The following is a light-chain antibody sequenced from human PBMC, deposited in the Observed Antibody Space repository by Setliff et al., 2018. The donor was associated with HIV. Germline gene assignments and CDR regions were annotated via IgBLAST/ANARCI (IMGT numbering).Light chain of an antibody. CDR1: RSDVGAYNY. CDR3: SSYRGGSTLFV. Sequence: QSVLAQPASVSGSPGQSITISCAGTRSDVGAYNYVSWYQQHPDKAPKLLIYEVTNRPSGVSNRFSGSKSGTTASLTISGLQAEDEAVYFCSSYRGGSTLFVLGPGTKVTDL. V-gene: IGLV2-14*01. J-gene: IGLJ1*01. CDR2: EVT.